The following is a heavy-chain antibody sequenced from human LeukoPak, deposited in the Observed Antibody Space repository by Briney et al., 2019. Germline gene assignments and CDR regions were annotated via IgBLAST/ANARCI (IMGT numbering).Heavy chain of an antibody. Sequence: GGSLRLSCAASGFTFSSHWMHWVRQAPGKGLVWASRIYSDGNSPTYADSVKGRFTLSRDNAKNTLYLQMNSLRAEDTAVYYCARGGRPPEALGDTFDMWGQGTMVTVSS. J-gene: IGHJ3*02. D-gene: IGHD1-26*01. V-gene: IGHV3-74*01. CDR1: GFTFSSHW. CDR2: IYSDGNSP. CDR3: ARGGRPPEALGDTFDM.